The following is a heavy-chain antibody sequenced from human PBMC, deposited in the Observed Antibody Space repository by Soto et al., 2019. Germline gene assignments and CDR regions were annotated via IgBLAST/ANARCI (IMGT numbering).Heavy chain of an antibody. V-gene: IGHV3-49*03. Sequence: PGGSLRLSCTASGFTFGDYAMSWLRQAPGKGLEWVGFIRSKAYGGTTEYAASVKGRFTISRDDSKSIAYLQMNGLKTEDTAVYYCTRVSFDYWGQGTLVTVSS. J-gene: IGHJ4*02. CDR2: IRSKAYGGTT. CDR3: TRVSFDY. CDR1: GFTFGDYA.